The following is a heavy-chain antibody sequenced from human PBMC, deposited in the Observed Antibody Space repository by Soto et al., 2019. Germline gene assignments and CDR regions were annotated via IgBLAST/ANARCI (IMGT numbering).Heavy chain of an antibody. Sequence: SETLSLTCTVSGGSISSYYWSWIRQPPGKGLEWIGYIYYSGSTNYNPSLKSRVTISVDTSKNQFSLKLSSVTAADTAVYYCARDLREVGYCSGGSCYGGSVWFDTWGQGTLVTVSS. CDR3: ARDLREVGYCSGGSCYGGSVWFDT. D-gene: IGHD2-15*01. V-gene: IGHV4-59*01. CDR2: IYYSGST. CDR1: GGSISSYY. J-gene: IGHJ5*02.